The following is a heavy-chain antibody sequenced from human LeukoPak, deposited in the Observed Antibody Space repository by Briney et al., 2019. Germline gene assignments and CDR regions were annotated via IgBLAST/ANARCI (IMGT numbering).Heavy chain of an antibody. CDR1: GFIFSDHY. D-gene: IGHD2-21*01. J-gene: IGHJ4*02. V-gene: IGHV3-72*01. CDR3: ARARIVVVSANYFDY. CDR2: SRNKANSYST. Sequence: GGSLRLSCAASGFIFSDHYMDWVRQAPGKGLEWVARSRNKANSYSTVYAASVQGRFTISRDESKNSLYLQMNSLSDEDTAIYYCARARIVVVSANYFDYWGQGILVTVSS.